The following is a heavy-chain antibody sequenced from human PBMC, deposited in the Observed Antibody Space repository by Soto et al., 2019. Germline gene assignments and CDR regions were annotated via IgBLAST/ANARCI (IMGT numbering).Heavy chain of an antibody. CDR2: MNPNSGNT. Sequence: QVQLVQSGAEVKKPGASVKVSCKASGYTFTSYDINWVRQATGQGLEWMGWMNPNSGNTGYAQKFQGRVTMTRNTSIGTAYMELSSLRSEDTAVYYCARGEDYGDYEGNDAPIDYWGQGTLVTVSS. CDR1: GYTFTSYD. V-gene: IGHV1-8*01. D-gene: IGHD4-17*01. CDR3: ARGEDYGDYEGNDAPIDY. J-gene: IGHJ4*02.